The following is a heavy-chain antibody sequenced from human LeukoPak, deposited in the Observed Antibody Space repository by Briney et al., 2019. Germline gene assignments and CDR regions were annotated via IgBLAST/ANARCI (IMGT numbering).Heavy chain of an antibody. J-gene: IGHJ3*02. V-gene: IGHV4-59*12. CDR2: IYYSGST. CDR3: ARDQFNAFDI. CDR1: GGSISSYY. Sequence: SETLSLTCTVSGGSISSYYWSWIRQPPGKGLEWIGYIYYSGSTNYNPSLKSRVTISVDRSKNQFSLKLSSVTAADTAVYYCARDQFNAFDIWGQGTMVTVSS.